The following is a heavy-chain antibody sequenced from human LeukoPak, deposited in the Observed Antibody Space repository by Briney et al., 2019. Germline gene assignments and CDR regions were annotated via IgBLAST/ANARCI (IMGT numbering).Heavy chain of an antibody. V-gene: IGHV4-34*01. CDR3: ARGDIAAGGAPFDY. D-gene: IGHD6-13*01. J-gene: IGHJ4*02. CDR1: GESFSGYY. Sequence: SETLSLTCAVYGESFSGYYWSWIRQPPGRGLEWIGEINHSGSTSYSASLKSRVTISVDTSKNQFSLKLNSVTAADTAVYYCARGDIAAGGAPFDYWGRGTLVTVSS. CDR2: INHSGST.